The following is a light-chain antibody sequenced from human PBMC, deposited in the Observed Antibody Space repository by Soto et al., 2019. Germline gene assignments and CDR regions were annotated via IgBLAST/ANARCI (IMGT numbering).Light chain of an antibody. Sequence: EIVLTQSPGTLSLSPGERATLSCRASQSVSSSYLAWYQQKPGQAPKVLIYGASTRATGIPDRFSGSGSGTDFTLTISRLEPEDFAVYYCQHYGSSPPITFRQGTRLDIK. V-gene: IGKV3-20*01. J-gene: IGKJ5*01. CDR3: QHYGSSPPIT. CDR2: GAS. CDR1: QSVSSSY.